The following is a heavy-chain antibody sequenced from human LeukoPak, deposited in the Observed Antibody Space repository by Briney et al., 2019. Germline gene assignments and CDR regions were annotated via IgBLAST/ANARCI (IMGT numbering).Heavy chain of an antibody. CDR2: INPNSGGT. D-gene: IGHD6-19*01. Sequence: ASVKVSCKASGYTFTGYYMHWVRQAPGQGLEWMGWINPNSGGTNYAQKFQGRVTMTRDTSISTAYMELSRLRSDDMAVYYCATTREPGYSSGWFDYWGQGTLVTVSS. J-gene: IGHJ4*02. CDR3: ATTREPGYSSGWFDY. CDR1: GYTFTGYY. V-gene: IGHV1-2*02.